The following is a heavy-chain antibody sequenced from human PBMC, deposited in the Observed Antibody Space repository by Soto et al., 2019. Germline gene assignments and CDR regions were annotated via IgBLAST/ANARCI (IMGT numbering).Heavy chain of an antibody. CDR1: GFTFSSYA. V-gene: IGHV3-30-3*01. CDR3: ARSPPGIAVAGSCPDY. Sequence: PGGSLRLSCAASGFTFSSYAMHWVRQAPGKGLEWVAVISYDGSNKYYADSVKGRFTISRDNSKNTLYLQMNSLRAEDTAVYYCARSPPGIAVAGSCPDYWGQGTLVTVSS. CDR2: ISYDGSNK. D-gene: IGHD6-19*01. J-gene: IGHJ4*02.